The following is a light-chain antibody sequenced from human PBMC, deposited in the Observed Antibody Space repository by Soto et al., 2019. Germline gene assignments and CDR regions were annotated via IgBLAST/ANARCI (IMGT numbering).Light chain of an antibody. J-gene: IGKJ3*01. CDR1: QSVGGN. CDR3: QHDNDWRFT. CDR2: GTS. V-gene: IGKV3-15*01. Sequence: EIVLTQSPATLSVSPGERATLSCRASQSVGGNLAWYQQRPGQAPRLLIYGTSTRATGIPARFSGCGSGSDFTLTISRLQSVDVAVYYCQHDNDWRFTFGPGTKVDIK.